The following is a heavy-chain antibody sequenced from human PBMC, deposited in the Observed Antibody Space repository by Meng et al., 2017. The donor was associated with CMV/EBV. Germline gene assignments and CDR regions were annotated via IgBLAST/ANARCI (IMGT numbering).Heavy chain of an antibody. CDR3: ANGNGHLGV. D-gene: IGHD2-8*01. CDR2: IRYDGSNK. CDR1: GFTFSSYG. V-gene: IGHV3-30*02. Sequence: GESLKISCAASGFTFSSYGMHWVRQAPGKGLEWVAFIRYDGSNKYYVDSVKGRFTISRDNSKNTLYLQMNSLRAEETAVYYCANGNGHLGVWGQGTLVTVSS. J-gene: IGHJ4*02.